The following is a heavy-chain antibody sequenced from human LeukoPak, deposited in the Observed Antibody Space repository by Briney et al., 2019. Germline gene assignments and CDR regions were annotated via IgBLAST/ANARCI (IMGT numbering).Heavy chain of an antibody. CDR3: ARDYRRGYSYGA. V-gene: IGHV4-39*07. CDR1: GGSISSSSYY. CDR2: IYYSGST. J-gene: IGHJ5*02. D-gene: IGHD5-18*01. Sequence: SETLSLTCTVSGGSISSSSYYWGWLRQPPGKGLEWIGSIYYSGSTYYNPSLKSRVTISVDTSKNQFSLKLSSVTAADTAVYYCARDYRRGYSYGAWGQGTLVTVSS.